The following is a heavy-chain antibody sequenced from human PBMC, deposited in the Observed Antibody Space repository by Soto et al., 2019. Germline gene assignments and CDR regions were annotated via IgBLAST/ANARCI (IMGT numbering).Heavy chain of an antibody. Sequence: QVQLVESGGGVVQPGRSLRLSCAASGFTFSSYPMHWVRQPPGKGLEWVAVISFDGTKKYHADSVKGLFTSSRDNYKNALDLELKHLRPADTALYFCARWYSVGDGDYHAFDFWGQGTMLTVSS. CDR3: ARWYSVGDGDYHAFDF. V-gene: IGHV3-30*07. D-gene: IGHD1-26*01. J-gene: IGHJ3*01. CDR2: ISFDGTKK. CDR1: GFTFSSYP.